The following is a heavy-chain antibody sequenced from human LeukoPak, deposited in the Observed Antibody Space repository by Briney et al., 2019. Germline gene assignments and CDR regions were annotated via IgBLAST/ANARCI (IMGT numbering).Heavy chain of an antibody. CDR3: ARDNDFYGPPGY. V-gene: IGHV3-30-3*01. CDR1: GFTFSSYA. CDR2: ISYDGSNK. Sequence: GGSLRLSCAASGFTFSSYAMHWVRQAPGKGLEWVAVISYDGSNKYYADSVKGRFTISRDNSKNTLYLQMNSLRAEDTAMYYCARDNDFYGPPGYWGQGTLVTVSS. J-gene: IGHJ4*02. D-gene: IGHD3-10*01.